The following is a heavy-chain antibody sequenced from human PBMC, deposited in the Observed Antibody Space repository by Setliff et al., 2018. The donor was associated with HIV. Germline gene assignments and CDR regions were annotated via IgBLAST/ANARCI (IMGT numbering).Heavy chain of an antibody. CDR2: IYYSGST. D-gene: IGHD3-10*01. Sequence: SETLSLTCAVSGYSISSGYYWGWIRQPPGKGLEWIGSIYYSGSTNYNPSLKSRVTISVDTSKNQFSLKLSSVTAADTAVYYRARDRWGFGELLLSRDAFDIWGQGTMVTVSS. CDR1: GYSISSGYY. V-gene: IGHV4-38-2*02. J-gene: IGHJ3*02. CDR3: ARDRWGFGELLLSRDAFDI.